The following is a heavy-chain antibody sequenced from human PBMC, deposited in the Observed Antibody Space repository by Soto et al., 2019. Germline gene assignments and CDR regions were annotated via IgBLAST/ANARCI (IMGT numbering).Heavy chain of an antibody. V-gene: IGHV1-69*01. D-gene: IGHD1-7*01. CDR2: IIPIFGTA. CDR3: ARDLNWNYYSLPADAFDI. Sequence: QVQLVQSGAEVKKPGSSVKVSCKASGGTFSSYAISWVRQAPGQGLEWMGGIIPIFGTANYAQKFQGRVTITADESTSTAYMELSSLRSEDTALYYCARDLNWNYYSLPADAFDIWGQGTMVTVSS. J-gene: IGHJ3*02. CDR1: GGTFSSYA.